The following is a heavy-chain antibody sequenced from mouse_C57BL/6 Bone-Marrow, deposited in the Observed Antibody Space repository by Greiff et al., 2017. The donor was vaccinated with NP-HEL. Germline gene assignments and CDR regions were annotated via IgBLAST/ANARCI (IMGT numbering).Heavy chain of an antibody. J-gene: IGHJ2*01. V-gene: IGHV1-64*01. CDR3: ARGGFLDY. Sequence: QVHVKQSGAELVKPGASVKLSCKASGYTFTSYWMHWVKQRPGQGLEWIGMIHPNSGSTNYNEKFKSKATLTVDKSSSTAYMQLSSLTSEDSAVYYCARGGFLDYWGQGTTLTVSS. CDR1: GYTFTSYW. CDR2: IHPNSGST.